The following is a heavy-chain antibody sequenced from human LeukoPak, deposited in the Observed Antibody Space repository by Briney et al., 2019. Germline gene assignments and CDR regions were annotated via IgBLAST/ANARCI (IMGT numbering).Heavy chain of an antibody. J-gene: IGHJ6*03. CDR3: ARGARIAARPYYYYYMDV. D-gene: IGHD6-6*01. V-gene: IGHV1-8*01. CDR1: GYTFTRYD. Sequence: ASVKVSCKASGYTFTRYDINWVRQATGQGLEWMGWMNPNSGNTGYAQKFQGRVTMTRNTSISTAYMELSSLRSEDTAVYYCARGARIAARPYYYYYMDVWGKGTTVTVSS. CDR2: MNPNSGNT.